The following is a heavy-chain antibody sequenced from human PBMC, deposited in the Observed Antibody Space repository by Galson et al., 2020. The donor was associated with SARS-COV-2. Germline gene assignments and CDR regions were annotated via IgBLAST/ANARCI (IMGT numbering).Heavy chain of an antibody. CDR3: TRVTTSTRWIGIWNGYFVADD. CDR1: GFSFGDNG. CDR2: IRSKGYGGT. Sequence: PGGSLRLSCTTSGFSFGDNGVSWVRQAPGKGLEWVGSIRSKGYGGTDYAASVKGRFIISRDDSQSIAYLQMNSVKTEDTAVCYCTRVTTSTRWIGIWNGYFVADDWGQGTLVIVSS. D-gene: IGHD1-1*01. J-gene: IGHJ4*02. V-gene: IGHV3-49*04.